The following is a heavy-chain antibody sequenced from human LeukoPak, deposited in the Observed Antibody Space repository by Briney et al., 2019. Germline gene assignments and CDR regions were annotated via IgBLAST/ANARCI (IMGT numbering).Heavy chain of an antibody. CDR1: GGSISNIRYY. D-gene: IGHD3-10*01. V-gene: IGHV4-39*07. J-gene: IGHJ4*02. Sequence: PSETLSLTCTVSGGSISNIRYYWGWIRQPPGMALEWIGSISYSGNTHYSSSLKSRVTISVDTSKNQFSVNLSSVTAADTAIYYCARAGSASPGTYYAEFDYWGQGTLVTVSS. CDR2: ISYSGNT. CDR3: ARAGSASPGTYYAEFDY.